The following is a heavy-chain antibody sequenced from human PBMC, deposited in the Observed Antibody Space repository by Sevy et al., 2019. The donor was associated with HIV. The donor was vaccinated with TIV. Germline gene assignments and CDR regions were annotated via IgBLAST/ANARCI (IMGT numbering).Heavy chain of an antibody. CDR1: EVTFYNYA. D-gene: IGHD1-26*01. V-gene: IGHV3-23*01. CDR3: AKRGTYYWGPFDC. CDR2: IDGSGGNL. J-gene: IGHJ4*02. Sequence: GGSLRLSCAASEVTFYNYAMTWVRQAPGKGLEWVSVIDGSGGNLYYADSVKGRFTISRDNSKNTLYLQMNSLRVDDTAVYYCAKRGTYYWGPFDCWGQGTLVTVSS.